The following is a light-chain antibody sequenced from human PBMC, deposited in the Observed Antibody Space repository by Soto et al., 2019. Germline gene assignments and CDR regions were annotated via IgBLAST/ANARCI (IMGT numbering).Light chain of an antibody. Sequence: EIVLTQSPGTLPLSPGERATLSCRASLSVASNYVAWYQQKPGQAPRLLIYAASGRATGIQDRFSGSGSGTDFTLTISRLEPEDFAVYYCQQYGSAPWTFGQGTKVEIK. CDR1: LSVASNY. J-gene: IGKJ1*01. V-gene: IGKV3-20*01. CDR3: QQYGSAPWT. CDR2: AAS.